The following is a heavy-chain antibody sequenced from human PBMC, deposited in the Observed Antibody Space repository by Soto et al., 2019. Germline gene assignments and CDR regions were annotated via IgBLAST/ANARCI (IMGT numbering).Heavy chain of an antibody. CDR3: ARDRHIAAAGTPYYYYYYGMDV. CDR1: GFTFSSYA. V-gene: IGHV3-30-3*01. D-gene: IGHD6-13*01. J-gene: IGHJ6*02. CDR2: ISYDGSNK. Sequence: GGSLRLSCAASGFTFSSYAMHWVRQAPGKGLEWVAVISYDGSNKYYADSVKGRFTISRDNSKNTLYLQMNSLRAEDTAVYYCARDRHIAAAGTPYYYYYYGMDVWGQGTTVTVPS.